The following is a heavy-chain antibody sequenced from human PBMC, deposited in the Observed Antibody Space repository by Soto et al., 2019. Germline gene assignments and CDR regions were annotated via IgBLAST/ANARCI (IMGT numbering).Heavy chain of an antibody. CDR3: ARDTYCGGDCPSWFDP. V-gene: IGHV4-30-4*01. J-gene: IGHJ5*02. Sequence: SETLSLTCTVSGGSISSGDYYWSWIRQPPGKGLEGIGYIYYSGSTYYNPSLKSRVTISVDTSKNQFSLKLSSVTAADTAVYYCARDTYCGGDCPSWFDPWGQGALVTVS. D-gene: IGHD2-21*02. CDR2: IYYSGST. CDR1: GGSISSGDYY.